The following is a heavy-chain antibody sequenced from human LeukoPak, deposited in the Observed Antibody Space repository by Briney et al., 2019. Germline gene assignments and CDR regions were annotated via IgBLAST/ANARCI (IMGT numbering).Heavy chain of an antibody. CDR3: ARGGSSDYYYYMDV. CDR2: IYYSGNT. J-gene: IGHJ6*03. D-gene: IGHD6-6*01. CDR1: GFTFRNAW. V-gene: IGHV4-59*08. Sequence: PGGSLRLSCAASGFTFRNAWMSWVRQAPGKGLEWVGYIYYSGNTNYNPSLKSRVSISLDTSKSQFSLKLSSVTAADTAVYYCARGGSSDYYYYMDVWGKGTTVTVYS.